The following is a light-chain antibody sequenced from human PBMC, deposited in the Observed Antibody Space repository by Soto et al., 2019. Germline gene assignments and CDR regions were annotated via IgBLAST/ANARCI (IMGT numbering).Light chain of an antibody. CDR2: EVS. V-gene: IGLV2-18*01. CDR1: STDFVSYNR. J-gene: IGLJ1*01. CDR3: SLYTSENAYV. Sequence: QSVLPQPPSVSGSPGQSVTISCTGTSTDFVSYNRVSWYQQPPGTAPKLMIYEVSKRPSGVPDRFSGSKSGNTASLTISGLQAADGADYYCSLYTSENAYVFGTGTKV.